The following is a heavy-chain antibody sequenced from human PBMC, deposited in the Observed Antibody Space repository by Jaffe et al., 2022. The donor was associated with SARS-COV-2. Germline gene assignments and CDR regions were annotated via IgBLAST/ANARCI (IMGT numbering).Heavy chain of an antibody. V-gene: IGHV3-30-3*01. CDR1: GFTFSSYA. Sequence: QVQLVESGGGVVQPGRSLRLSCAASGFTFSSYAMHWVRQAPGKGLEWVAVISYDGSNKYYADSVKGRFTISRDNSKNTLYLQMNSLRAEDTAVYYCARDRGGEGSTVTIPLGYFDLWGRGTLVTVSS. D-gene: IGHD4-17*01. J-gene: IGHJ2*01. CDR3: ARDRGGEGSTVTIPLGYFDL. CDR2: ISYDGSNK.